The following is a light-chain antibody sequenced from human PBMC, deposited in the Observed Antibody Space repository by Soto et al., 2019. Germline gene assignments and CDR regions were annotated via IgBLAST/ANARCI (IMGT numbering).Light chain of an antibody. CDR1: QSLCSD. V-gene: IGKV3-15*01. J-gene: IGKJ1*01. CDR2: GAS. Sequence: EIVMTHSPDTLSMSPGERATLSCRASQSLCSDLAWYQQKPGHAPRLLIYGASTGAPGIPTRFSGSESGTQFTLNISGLQSEDFAVYYCQQYNALQWTFGQGTKGEFK. CDR3: QQYNALQWT.